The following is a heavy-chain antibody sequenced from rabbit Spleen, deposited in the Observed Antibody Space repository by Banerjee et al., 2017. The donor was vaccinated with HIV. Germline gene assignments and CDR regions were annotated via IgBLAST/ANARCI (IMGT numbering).Heavy chain of an antibody. CDR2: AYGGSSGGT. CDR3: ARDLVAVIGWNFAL. CDR1: GFTISSSYY. J-gene: IGHJ4*01. V-gene: IGHV1S45*01. D-gene: IGHD5-1*01. Sequence: QEQLVESGGGLVQPEGSLTLTCTASGFTISSSYYMCWVRQAPGKGLEWIACAYGGSSGGTYTATWAKGRFTVSKTASTTVTLRMTSLTAADTATYFCARDLVAVIGWNFALWGPGTLVTVS.